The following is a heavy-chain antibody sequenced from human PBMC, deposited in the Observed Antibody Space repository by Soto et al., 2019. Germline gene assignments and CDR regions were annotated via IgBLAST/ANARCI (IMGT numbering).Heavy chain of an antibody. CDR1: GFTVSSYY. D-gene: IGHD2-2*01. V-gene: IGHV3-53*01. CDR3: ARGRWTST. J-gene: IGHJ5*02. Sequence: EVQLVESGGGLIQLGGSLRLSCAASGFTVSSYYMSWVRQAPGKGLEWVSLIYSGGTTYYADSVKGRFTISRDNSKNTLYLQMNSLRAEDTAVYYCARGRWTSTWGQGTLVTVSS. CDR2: IYSGGTT.